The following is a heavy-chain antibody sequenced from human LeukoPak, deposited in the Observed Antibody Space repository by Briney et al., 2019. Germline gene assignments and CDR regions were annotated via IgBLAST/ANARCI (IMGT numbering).Heavy chain of an antibody. CDR1: GGSISSSSYY. CDR2: IYYSGST. V-gene: IGHV4-39*01. D-gene: IGHD3-22*01. Sequence: PSETLSLTCTVSGGSISSSSYYWGWIRQPPGKGLEGIGSIYYSGSTYYNPSLKSQVTISVDTSKNQFSLKLSSVTATDTAVYYCARRDYYDSSGYYYSHDAFDIWGQGTMVIVSS. J-gene: IGHJ3*02. CDR3: ARRDYYDSSGYYYSHDAFDI.